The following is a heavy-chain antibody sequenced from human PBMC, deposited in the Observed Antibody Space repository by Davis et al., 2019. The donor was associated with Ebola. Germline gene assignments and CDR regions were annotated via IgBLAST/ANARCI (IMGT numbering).Heavy chain of an antibody. J-gene: IGHJ6*03. Sequence: GESLKISCAASGFTFSNDSMYWVRQAPGKGLECVALISFIGSNKYYTDSVRGRFTISRDNSKNTVYLHMNGLRVEDTAVYYCANDDQQTIHYYNIEVWGKGTTVTVSS. CDR3: ANDDQQTIHYYNIEV. CDR1: GFTFSNDS. V-gene: IGHV3-30-3*02. CDR2: ISFIGSNK. D-gene: IGHD2-2*01.